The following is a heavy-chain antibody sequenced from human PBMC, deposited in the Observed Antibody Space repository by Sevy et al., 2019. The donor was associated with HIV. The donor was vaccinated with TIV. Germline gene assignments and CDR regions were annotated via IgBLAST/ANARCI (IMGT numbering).Heavy chain of an antibody. CDR1: GYTFTGYY. Sequence: ASVKVSCKASGYTFTGYYMHWVRQAPGQGLEWMGRINPNSDGTNYAQKFQGRVTMTRDTSISTAYMELSRLRSDDTAVYYCARYYDFWSGYYKDWGQGTLVTVSS. D-gene: IGHD3-3*01. J-gene: IGHJ4*02. CDR3: ARYYDFWSGYYKD. CDR2: INPNSDGT. V-gene: IGHV1-2*06.